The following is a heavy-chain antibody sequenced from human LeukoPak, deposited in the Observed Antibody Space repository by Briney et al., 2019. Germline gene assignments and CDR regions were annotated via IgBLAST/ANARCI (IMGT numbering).Heavy chain of an antibody. Sequence: GGSLRLSCAASGIIFSNYAMHWVRQGPGKGLECISTISSDGGSTYYANSVKGRFTISRDDSKNTLYLQMGSLRAEDMAVYYCARGRQGAKTRYFDLWGRGTRVTVSS. J-gene: IGHJ2*01. V-gene: IGHV3-64*01. D-gene: IGHD1-26*01. CDR2: ISSDGGST. CDR3: ARGRQGAKTRYFDL. CDR1: GIIFSNYA.